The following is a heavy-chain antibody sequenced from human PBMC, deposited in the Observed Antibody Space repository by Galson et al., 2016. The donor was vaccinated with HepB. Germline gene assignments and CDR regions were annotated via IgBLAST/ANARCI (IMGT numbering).Heavy chain of an antibody. CDR3: AREDDYYDSSAYHDAFDI. CDR2: IDPSSGDT. J-gene: IGHJ3*02. CDR1: GYTFTGHY. Sequence: SVKVSCKASGYTFTGHYVHWVRQAPGQGLEWMGWIDPSSGDTNCAQKFQGWVTMTRDTSVSTAFMDLNSLKSDDTAMYYCAREDDYYDSSAYHDAFDIWGQGTMVTVSS. V-gene: IGHV1-2*04. D-gene: IGHD3-22*01.